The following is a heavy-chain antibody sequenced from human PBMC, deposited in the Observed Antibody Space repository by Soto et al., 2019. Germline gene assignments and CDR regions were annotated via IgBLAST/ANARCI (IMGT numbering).Heavy chain of an antibody. J-gene: IGHJ3*02. CDR2: ISSSSSYI. V-gene: IGHV3-21*01. CDR1: GFTFSSYS. D-gene: IGHD2-21*02. CDR3: ARGFKTLWEYGGNSHAFDI. Sequence: GGSLRLSCAASGFTFSSYSMNWVRQAPGKGLEWVSSISSSSSYIYYADSVKGRFTISRDNAKNSLYLQMNSLRAEDTAVYYCARGFKTLWEYGGNSHAFDIWGQGTMVTVSS.